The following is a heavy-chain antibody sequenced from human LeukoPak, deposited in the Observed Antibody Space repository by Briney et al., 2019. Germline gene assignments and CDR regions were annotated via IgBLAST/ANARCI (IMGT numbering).Heavy chain of an antibody. CDR3: ARGGSDWFDP. D-gene: IGHD3-10*01. CDR2: IRYDGSNK. Sequence: GGSLRLSCAASGFTFSSYGMHWVRQAPGKGLEWVAFIRYDGSNKYYADSVKGRFTISRDNAKNSLYLQMNSLRAEDTAVYYCARGGSDWFDPWGQGTLVTVSS. V-gene: IGHV3-30*02. CDR1: GFTFSSYG. J-gene: IGHJ5*02.